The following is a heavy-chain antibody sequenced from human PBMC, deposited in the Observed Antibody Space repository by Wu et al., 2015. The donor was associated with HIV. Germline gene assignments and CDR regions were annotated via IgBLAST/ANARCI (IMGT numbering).Heavy chain of an antibody. D-gene: IGHD6-19*01. Sequence: QVQLVQSGTEVKKPGASVKVSCKASGYTFTKYGISWVRQPPGQGLEWMGWISAYKGNXNYAQNLKDRVTMTTDTSTSTAYMELRSLRSDDTAVYYCARDNFVGVAVAGPDSFDIWGQGTMVTVSS. CDR3: ARDNFVGVAVAGPDSFDI. V-gene: IGHV1-18*01. J-gene: IGHJ3*02. CDR1: GYTFTKYG. CDR2: ISAYKGNX.